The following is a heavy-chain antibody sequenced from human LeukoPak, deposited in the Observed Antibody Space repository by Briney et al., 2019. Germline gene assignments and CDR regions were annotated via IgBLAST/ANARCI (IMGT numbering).Heavy chain of an antibody. J-gene: IGHJ5*02. CDR1: GGSISSSSYY. D-gene: IGHD3-22*01. CDR3: ASLYYDSSGYYESGNWFDP. Sequence: PSETLSLTCTVSGGSISSSSYYWGWIRQPPGKGLEWIGSIYYSGSTYYNPSLKSRVTISVDTSKNQFSLKLSSVTAADTAVYYCASLYYDSSGYYESGNWFDPWGQGTLVTVSS. CDR2: IYYSGST. V-gene: IGHV4-39*07.